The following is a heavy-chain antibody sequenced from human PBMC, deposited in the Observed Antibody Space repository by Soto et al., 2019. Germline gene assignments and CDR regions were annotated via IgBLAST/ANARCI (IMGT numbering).Heavy chain of an antibody. Sequence: QVQLVQSGAEVKKPGASVKVSCKASGYTFTSYDINWVRQATGQGLEWMGWMNPNSGNTGYAQKFQGRVTMTRNPSISTAYMDLSSLRSEDTAVYYCARERSAAGTGWFDPWGQGTLVTVSS. D-gene: IGHD6-13*01. CDR2: MNPNSGNT. V-gene: IGHV1-8*01. CDR1: GYTFTSYD. CDR3: ARERSAAGTGWFDP. J-gene: IGHJ5*02.